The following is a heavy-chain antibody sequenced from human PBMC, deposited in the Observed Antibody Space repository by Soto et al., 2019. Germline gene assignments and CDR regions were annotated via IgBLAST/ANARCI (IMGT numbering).Heavy chain of an antibody. CDR1: GFTFSIYA. CDR3: AKDEPYYYDSSGYVRPNFDY. D-gene: IGHD3-22*01. CDR2: ISGSGGST. Sequence: WGSPRLSCAASGFTFSIYAMSGVRQAPGKGLEWVSAISGSGGSTYYADSVKGRFTISRDNSKNTLYLQMNSLRAEDTAVYYCAKDEPYYYDSSGYVRPNFDYWGQGTLVTAPQ. J-gene: IGHJ4*02. V-gene: IGHV3-23*01.